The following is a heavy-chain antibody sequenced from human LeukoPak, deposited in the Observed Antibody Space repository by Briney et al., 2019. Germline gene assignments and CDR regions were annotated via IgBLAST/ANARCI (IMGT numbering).Heavy chain of an antibody. CDR2: INHSGYT. V-gene: IGHV4-34*01. Sequence: SETLSLTPALSGVSFDDYFWSCVRQTPRKGLEWIGEINHSGYTNDNPSLKSRVTLSIDTSRKQFSLNLRSVTVADAGTYYCTRMTTEHDYWGQGTLVTVSS. J-gene: IGHJ4*02. CDR1: GVSFDDYF. D-gene: IGHD4-17*01. CDR3: TRMTTEHDY.